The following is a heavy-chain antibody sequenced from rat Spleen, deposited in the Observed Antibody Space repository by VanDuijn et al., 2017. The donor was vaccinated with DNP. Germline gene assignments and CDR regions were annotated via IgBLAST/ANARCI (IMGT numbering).Heavy chain of an antibody. D-gene: IGHD5-1*01. Sequence: EVKLVESGGGLVQPGRSLKLSCAASGFNFIDYWMGWVRQAPGKGLEWVASITNTGGSTYYGDSVKGRFTISRDNAKSTLYLQMNSLRSEDTATYYCARLGGDWGQGVMVTVSS. V-gene: IGHV5-31*01. CDR1: GFNFIDYW. CDR3: ARLGGD. J-gene: IGHJ2*01. CDR2: ITNTGGST.